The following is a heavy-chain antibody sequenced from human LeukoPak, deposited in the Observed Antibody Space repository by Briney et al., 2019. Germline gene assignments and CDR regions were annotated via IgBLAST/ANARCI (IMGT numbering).Heavy chain of an antibody. CDR2: IRSDGDNK. Sequence: GGSLRLSCAASGFTFSTYGMSWVRQAPGKGLEWVTFIRSDGDNKYYADSVKGRFTISRDNSKNTLYLQMNSLRAEDTAVYYCAKSWSTVTAFDYWGQGTLVTVSS. D-gene: IGHD4-17*01. J-gene: IGHJ4*02. CDR3: AKSWSTVTAFDY. CDR1: GFTFSTYG. V-gene: IGHV3-30*02.